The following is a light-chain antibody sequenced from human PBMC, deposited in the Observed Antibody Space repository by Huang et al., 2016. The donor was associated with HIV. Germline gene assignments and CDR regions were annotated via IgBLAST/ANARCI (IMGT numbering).Light chain of an antibody. J-gene: IGKJ2*01. V-gene: IGKV3-20*01. CDR1: QNFNSKY. CDR3: QQYGSSPYT. CDR2: GAS. Sequence: DIVLTQSPGTLALSAGESATLSCRASQNFNSKYLAWYQQKPGQAPRLLIYGASNRPAGVPGRFSGSGSATDFTLTISGLEPEDFAVFYCQQYGSSPYTFGQGTKLEIK.